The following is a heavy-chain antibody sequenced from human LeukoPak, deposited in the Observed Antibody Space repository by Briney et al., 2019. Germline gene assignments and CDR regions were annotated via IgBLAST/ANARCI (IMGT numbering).Heavy chain of an antibody. CDR1: GFTFSSYS. CDR3: ARDGWDTAMVAFDY. D-gene: IGHD5-18*01. CDR2: ISSSSSTI. J-gene: IGHJ4*02. Sequence: GGSLRLSCAASGFTFSSYSMNWVRQAPGKGLEWVSYISSSSSTIYYADSVKGRFTISRDNAKNSLYLQMNSLRAEDTAVYYCARDGWDTAMVAFDYWGQGTLVTVSS. V-gene: IGHV3-48*04.